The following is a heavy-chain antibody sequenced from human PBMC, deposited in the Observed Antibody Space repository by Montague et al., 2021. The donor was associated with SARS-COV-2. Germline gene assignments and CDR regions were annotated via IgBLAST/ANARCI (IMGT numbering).Heavy chain of an antibody. J-gene: IGHJ4*02. V-gene: IGHV4-39*01. CDR1: GVSISSSTYY. D-gene: IGHD6-13*01. CDR2: IYHTGST. CDR3: ARLTFPSIASALYFDY. Sequence: SETLSLTCAVSGVSISSSTYYWGWIRQPPGKGLEWIGNIYHTGSTYYKSSLKSRVTIFQDTSKNQFSMGLKSLTAADTAVYYCARLTFPSIASALYFDYWGQGTLVTVSS.